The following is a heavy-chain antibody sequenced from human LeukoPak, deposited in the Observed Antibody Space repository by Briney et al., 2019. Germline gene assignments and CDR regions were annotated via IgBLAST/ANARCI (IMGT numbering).Heavy chain of an antibody. CDR1: GDSMHIYY. D-gene: IGHD3-10*01. CDR2: ISYSGST. V-gene: IGHV4-59*01. J-gene: IGHJ4*02. Sequence: SETLSLTCSVSGDSMHIYYWSWIRQPPGKRLEWIGYISYSGSTNYNPSLKSRITLSVDTSKNQFSLNLSSVTAADTAVYYCARALWFGELYYFDQWGQGTLVTVSS. CDR3: ARALWFGELYYFDQ.